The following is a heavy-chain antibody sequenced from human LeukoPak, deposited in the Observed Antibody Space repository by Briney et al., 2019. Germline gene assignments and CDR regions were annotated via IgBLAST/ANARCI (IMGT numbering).Heavy chain of an antibody. Sequence: PGGSLRLSCAASGFRISDHYMTWVRQPPGKGLEWVSYIDTTGSTKYFADSVKGRSTISGGNTKNSLNLQMNSMRAAETAVYYCARDMNCTSISCFVGWFDHWGRGTLVTVSS. CDR2: IDTTGSTK. J-gene: IGHJ5*02. CDR3: ARDMNCTSISCFVGWFDH. V-gene: IGHV3-11*01. CDR1: GFRISDHY. D-gene: IGHD2-2*01.